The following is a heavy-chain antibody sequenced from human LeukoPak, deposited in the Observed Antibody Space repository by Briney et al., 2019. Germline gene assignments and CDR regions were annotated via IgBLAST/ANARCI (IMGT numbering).Heavy chain of an antibody. D-gene: IGHD1-26*01. CDR3: ARDSGDFWTSAFDL. CDR1: GFTLSGFE. CDR2: ISGSGRDI. Sequence: GGSLRLSCAASGFTLSGFELNWVRQAPGKGLEWVSYISGSGRDIYYADSVKGRFTISRDNAKNSLDLQMSSLRAEDTAVYYCARDSGDFWTSAFDLWGQGTLVTVSS. J-gene: IGHJ3*01. V-gene: IGHV3-48*03.